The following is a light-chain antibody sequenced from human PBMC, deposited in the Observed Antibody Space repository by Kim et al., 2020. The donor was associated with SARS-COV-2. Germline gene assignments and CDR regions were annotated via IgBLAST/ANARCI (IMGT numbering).Light chain of an antibody. CDR1: KVGDKY. J-gene: IGLJ3*02. Sequence: SPGQTASITCSGDKVGDKYACWYQQQPGQAPVLVIYQDTKRPSGIPERFSGSNSGNTATLTISGTQAMDEADYYCQAWDSSTAWVFGGGTQLTVL. V-gene: IGLV3-1*01. CDR3: QAWDSSTAWV. CDR2: QDT.